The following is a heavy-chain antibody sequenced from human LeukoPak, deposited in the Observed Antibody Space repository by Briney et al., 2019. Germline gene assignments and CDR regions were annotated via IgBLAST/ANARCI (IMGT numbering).Heavy chain of an antibody. CDR3: ARGPHVTTVTTSFRGLDYYYYYMDV. D-gene: IGHD4-11*01. CDR1: GCTFTSYG. V-gene: IGHV1-69*04. CDR2: IIPILGIA. Sequence: GASVKVSCKASGCTFTSYGISWVRQAPVQGLEWMGRIIPILGIANHAQKFQGRVTITADKSTSTAYMELSSLRSEDTAVYYCARGPHVTTVTTSFRGLDYYYYYMDVWGKGTTVTVSS. J-gene: IGHJ6*03.